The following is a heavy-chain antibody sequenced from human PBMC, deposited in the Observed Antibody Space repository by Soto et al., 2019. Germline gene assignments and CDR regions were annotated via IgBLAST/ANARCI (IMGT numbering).Heavy chain of an antibody. V-gene: IGHV1-69*04. CDR3: ARGRDSSSSAVYYYYMDV. D-gene: IGHD6-6*01. CDR1: GYTFTGYY. J-gene: IGHJ6*03. Sequence: ASVKVSCKASGYTFTGYYMHWVRQAPGQGLEWMGRIIPNRGIANYAQKFQGRVTITGDKSTSTAYMELSSLRSEDTAVYYCARGRDSSSSAVYYYYMDVWGKGTTVAVSS. CDR2: IIPNRGIA.